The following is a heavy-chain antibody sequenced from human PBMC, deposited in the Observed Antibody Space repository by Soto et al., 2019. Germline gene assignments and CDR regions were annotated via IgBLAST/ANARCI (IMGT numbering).Heavy chain of an antibody. CDR1: GYTFTSFG. D-gene: IGHD6-25*01. CDR2: ISAYNGNT. CDR3: ARAGAARPETDYFDY. J-gene: IGHJ4*02. V-gene: IGHV1-18*01. Sequence: ASVKVSCKASGYTFTSFGISWARQAPGQGLEWMGWISAYNGNTNYAQKLQGRVTMTTDTSTSTAYMELRSLRSDDTAVYYCARAGAARPETDYFDYWGQGTLVTVSS.